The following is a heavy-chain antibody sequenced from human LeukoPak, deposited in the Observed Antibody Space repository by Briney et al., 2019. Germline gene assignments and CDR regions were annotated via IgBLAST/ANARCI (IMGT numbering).Heavy chain of an antibody. CDR3: ARAGGMTTVRPLDY. J-gene: IGHJ4*02. CDR1: GGSFSGYY. Sequence: SETLSLTCAVYGGSFSGYYWSWIRQPPGKGLEWIGEINHSGSTNYNPSLKSRVTISVDKSKNQFSLKLSSVTAADTAVYYCARAGGMTTVRPLDYWGQGTLVTVSS. D-gene: IGHD4-17*01. V-gene: IGHV4-34*01. CDR2: INHSGST.